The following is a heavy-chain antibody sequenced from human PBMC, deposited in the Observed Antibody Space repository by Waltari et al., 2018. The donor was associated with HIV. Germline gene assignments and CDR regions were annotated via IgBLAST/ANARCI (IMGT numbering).Heavy chain of an antibody. D-gene: IGHD7-27*01. CDR3: ARHRTTFTGAHHYWYFDL. J-gene: IGHJ2*01. Sequence: QVQLQESGPGLVKPSETLSLTCTVSGGSITTYYWSWIRQPPGKGLEWIGNIYYSENTNYNPSLKSRVTISADTSKNQFSLRLSSVTVADTAVYYCARHRTTFTGAHHYWYFDLWGSGTLVTVSS. V-gene: IGHV4-59*08. CDR1: GGSITTYY. CDR2: IYYSENT.